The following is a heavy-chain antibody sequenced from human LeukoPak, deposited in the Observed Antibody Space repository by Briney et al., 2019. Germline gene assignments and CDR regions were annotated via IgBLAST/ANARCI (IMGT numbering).Heavy chain of an antibody. CDR1: GFTFSSYS. V-gene: IGHV3-21*01. D-gene: IGHD3-10*01. Sequence: GGSLRLSCAASGFTFSSYSMNWVRQAPGKGLEWVSSISSSSSYIYYAGSVKGRFTISRDNAKNSLYLQMNSLRAEDTAVYYCARDSMVRGVNWGQGTLVTVSS. J-gene: IGHJ4*02. CDR3: ARDSMVRGVN. CDR2: ISSSSSYI.